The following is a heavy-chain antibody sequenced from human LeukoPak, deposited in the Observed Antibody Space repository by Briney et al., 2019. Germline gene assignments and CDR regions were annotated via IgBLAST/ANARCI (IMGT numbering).Heavy chain of an antibody. CDR2: IGGSGGST. D-gene: IGHD7-27*01. CDR3: AARTGDRYWYFDL. J-gene: IGHJ2*01. V-gene: IGHV3-23*01. CDR1: GFNFRSYW. Sequence: PGGSLRLSCEDSGFNFRSYWMSWVRQAPGKGLEWVSSIGGSGGSTYYADPVKGRFTISRDNSKNTLYLQMNSLRAEDTAVYYCAARTGDRYWYFDLWGRGTLVTVSS.